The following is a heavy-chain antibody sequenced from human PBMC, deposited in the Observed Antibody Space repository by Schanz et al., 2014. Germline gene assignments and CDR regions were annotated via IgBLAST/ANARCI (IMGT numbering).Heavy chain of an antibody. Sequence: QVKLVESGGGVVQPGGSLRLSCATSGITFSGCGMHWVRQAPGKGLEWVAVIWYDGTDRYYADSVKGRFTISRDNSKNTLYLQMNSLRAEDTAVYYCAKGSMAARPLLPTDYYFYGTDIWGQGTTVTVSS. CDR3: AKGSMAARPLLPTDYYFYGTDI. CDR1: GITFSGCG. CDR2: IWYDGTDR. V-gene: IGHV3-33*06. J-gene: IGHJ6*02. D-gene: IGHD6-6*01.